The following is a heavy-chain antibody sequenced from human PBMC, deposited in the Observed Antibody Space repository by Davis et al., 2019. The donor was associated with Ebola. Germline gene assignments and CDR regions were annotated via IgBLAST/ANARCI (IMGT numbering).Heavy chain of an antibody. D-gene: IGHD4-17*01. J-gene: IGHJ6*02. CDR2: IYSGGST. Sequence: PGGSLRLSCAASGFTVSSNYMSWVRQAPGKGLERGSVIYSGGSTYYADSVKGRFTISRDNSKNTLYLQMNSLRDEDTAVYYCARDYGDYGYYYYGMDVWGQGTTVTVSS. CDR1: GFTVSSNY. CDR3: ARDYGDYGYYYYGMDV. V-gene: IGHV3-66*01.